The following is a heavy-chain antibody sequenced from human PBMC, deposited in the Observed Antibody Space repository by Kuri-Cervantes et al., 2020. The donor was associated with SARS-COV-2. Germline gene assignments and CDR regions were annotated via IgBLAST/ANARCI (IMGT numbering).Heavy chain of an antibody. D-gene: IGHD6-13*01. V-gene: IGHV3-21*01. CDR3: AKTLRVYSSSPFDY. J-gene: IGHJ4*02. CDR2: ITSDSRYI. CDR1: GLTFRGYS. Sequence: GESLKISCAASGLTFRGYSMNWVRQSPGKGLEWVASITSDSRYIYYAGSVKGRFTISRDNAKNSLYLEMNSLRAEDTAVYYCAKTLRVYSSSPFDYWGQGTLVTVSS.